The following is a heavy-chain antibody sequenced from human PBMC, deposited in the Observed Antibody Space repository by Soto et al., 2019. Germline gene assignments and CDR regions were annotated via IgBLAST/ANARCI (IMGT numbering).Heavy chain of an antibody. CDR2: INHSGST. CDR3: GRESAVKLRYSYAQHRYFDI. CDR1: GGSFRGYY. Sequence: SATLSLTCAVYGGSFRGYYWSWIRQPPGKGLEWIGEINHSGSTNYNPSLKSRVTISVDTSKNQFSLKLSSVTAADTAAYYCGRESAVKLRYSYAQHRYFDIWCQGKRVTVTS. D-gene: IGHD5-18*01. J-gene: IGHJ3*02. V-gene: IGHV4-34*01.